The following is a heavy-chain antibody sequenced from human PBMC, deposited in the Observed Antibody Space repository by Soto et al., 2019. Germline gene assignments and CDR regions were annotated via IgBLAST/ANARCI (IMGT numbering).Heavy chain of an antibody. J-gene: IGHJ4*02. Sequence: PSETLSLTCTVSGGSISSGDYYWSWIRQPPGKGLEWIGYIYYSGSTYYNPSLKSRVTISVDTSKNQFSLKLSSVTAADTAVYYCARDRVRIRFLEWTPRYYFDYWGQGTLVTVSS. D-gene: IGHD3-3*01. CDR1: GGSISSGDYY. CDR3: ARDRVRIRFLEWTPRYYFDY. V-gene: IGHV4-30-4*01. CDR2: IYYSGST.